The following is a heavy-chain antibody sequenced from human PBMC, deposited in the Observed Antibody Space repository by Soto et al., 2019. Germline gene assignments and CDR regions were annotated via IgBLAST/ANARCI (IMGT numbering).Heavy chain of an antibody. CDR1: GYPVTAYY. Sequence: QLHLVQSGAVVKKPGASVTVSCSASGYPVTAYYMHWVRQAPGRGLEWMGGINPATGAAKYTQTCRGRVTLTRDPSTRTVFMELSGLTSEDTAVFYWARGGGVGVAGSAAFDMWGQGTLVTVSS. J-gene: IGHJ3*02. CDR3: ARGGGVGVAGSAAFDM. CDR2: INPATGAA. D-gene: IGHD3-3*01. V-gene: IGHV1-2*02.